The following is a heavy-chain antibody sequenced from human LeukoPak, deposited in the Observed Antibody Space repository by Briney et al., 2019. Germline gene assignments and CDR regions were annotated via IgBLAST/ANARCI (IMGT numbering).Heavy chain of an antibody. D-gene: IGHD1-26*01. CDR1: GYTFTSYD. Sequence: ASVKVSCKASGYTFTSYDINWVRQATGQGLEWMGWMNPNSGNTGYAQKFQGRVTITADESTSTAYMELSSLRSEDTAVYYCARTSWGELLRDPRYYYYGMDVWGQGTTVTVSS. J-gene: IGHJ6*02. CDR2: MNPNSGNT. V-gene: IGHV1-8*01. CDR3: ARTSWGELLRDPRYYYYGMDV.